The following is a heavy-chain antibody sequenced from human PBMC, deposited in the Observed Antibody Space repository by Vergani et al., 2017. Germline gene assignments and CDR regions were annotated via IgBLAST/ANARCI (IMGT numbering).Heavy chain of an antibody. CDR3: ARDFAQTADTGSDF. J-gene: IGHJ4*02. V-gene: IGHV3-48*01. CDR2: ISSSSSTI. Sequence: EVQLVESGGGLVQPGGSLRLSCAASGFTFSSYSMNWVRQAPGKGLEWVSYISSSSSTIYYADSVKGRFTISRDNAKNSLFLQMNSLRAEDTAVYYCARDFAQTADTGSDFWGQGTLVTVSS. D-gene: IGHD7-27*01. CDR1: GFTFSSYS.